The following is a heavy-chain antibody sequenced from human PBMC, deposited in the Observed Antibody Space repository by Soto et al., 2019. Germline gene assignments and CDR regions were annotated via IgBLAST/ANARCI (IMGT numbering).Heavy chain of an antibody. J-gene: IGHJ5*02. CDR1: GYTFTSYG. D-gene: IGHD3-3*01. V-gene: IGHV1-18*01. CDR2: ISAYNGNT. Sequence: GASVKVSCKASGYTFTSYGISWVRQAPGQGLEWMGWISAYNGNTNYAQKLQGRVTMTTDTSTSTAYMELRSLRSDDTAVYYCARGKIFGVVIIEGAWFDPWGQGTLVTVSS. CDR3: ARGKIFGVVIIEGAWFDP.